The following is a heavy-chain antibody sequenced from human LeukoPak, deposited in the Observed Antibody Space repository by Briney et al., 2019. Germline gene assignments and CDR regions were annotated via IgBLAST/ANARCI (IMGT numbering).Heavy chain of an antibody. V-gene: IGHV3-23*01. J-gene: IGHJ4*02. CDR1: GFTFSSYA. CDR3: AKDPLWCSSTSCLRTVYYFDY. CDR2: ISGSGGST. D-gene: IGHD2-2*01. Sequence: GGSLRLSCAASGFTFSSYAMSWVRQAPGKGLEWVSAISGSGGSTYYADSVKGRFTISRDNSKNTLYLQMNSLRAEDTAVYYCAKDPLWCSSTSCLRTVYYFDYWGQGTLVTVSS.